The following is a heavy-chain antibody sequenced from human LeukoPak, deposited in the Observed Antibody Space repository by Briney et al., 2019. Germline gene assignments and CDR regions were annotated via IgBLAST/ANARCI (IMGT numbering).Heavy chain of an antibody. CDR3: VGSGRGAEDYFDY. CDR2: ISGSDGNT. D-gene: IGHD3-10*01. V-gene: IGHV1-18*01. J-gene: IGHJ4*02. Sequence: ASVKVSYKSFGYTFHLYCVSWVPQDPGQGLEGIGGISGSDGNTNYAQSFQGRVTITADSSTSPPYMGLRGLRSDDPAVYYGVGSGRGAEDYFDYWGQGTLVTVYS. CDR1: GYTFHLYC.